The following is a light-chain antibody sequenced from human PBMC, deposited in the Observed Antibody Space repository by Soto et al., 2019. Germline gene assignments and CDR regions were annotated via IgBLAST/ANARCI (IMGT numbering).Light chain of an antibody. CDR1: QGISNK. V-gene: IGKV1-27*01. J-gene: IGKJ5*01. CDR3: QKYNSAPT. CDR2: AAS. Sequence: DMQMTQSPASLSASVGDRVTITCRASQGISNKLAWYQQKPGKVPKLLIYAASTLQSGVPSRCSGSGSGTDFTLTISSLQPEDVATYYCQKYNSAPTFGQGTRLEIK.